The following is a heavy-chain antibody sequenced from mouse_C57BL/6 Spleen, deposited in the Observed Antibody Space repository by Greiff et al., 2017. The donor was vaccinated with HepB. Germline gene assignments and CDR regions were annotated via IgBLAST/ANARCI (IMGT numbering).Heavy chain of an antibody. CDR3: ARLSYYDYDEGFAY. V-gene: IGHV3-6*01. CDR2: ISYDGSN. D-gene: IGHD2-4*01. CDR1: GYSITSGYY. J-gene: IGHJ3*01. Sequence: EVKLMESGPGLVKPSQSLSLTCSVTGYSITSGYYWNWIRQFPGNKLEWMGYISYDGSNNYNPSLKNRISITRDTSKNQFFLKLNSVTTEDTATYYCARLSYYDYDEGFAYWGQGTLVTVSA.